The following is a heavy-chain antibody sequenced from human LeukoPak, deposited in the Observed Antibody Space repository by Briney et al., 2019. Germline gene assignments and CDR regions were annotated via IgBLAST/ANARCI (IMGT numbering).Heavy chain of an antibody. D-gene: IGHD4-17*01. Sequence: SETLSLTCTVSGGSISSSSYYWGWIRQPPGKGLEWIGSIYYSGSTYYNPSLKSRVTISVDTSKNQFSLKLSSVTAVDTAVYYCARDWTTVTPFDYWGQGTLVTVSS. CDR3: ARDWTTVTPFDY. CDR2: IYYSGST. J-gene: IGHJ4*02. CDR1: GGSISSSSYY. V-gene: IGHV4-39*07.